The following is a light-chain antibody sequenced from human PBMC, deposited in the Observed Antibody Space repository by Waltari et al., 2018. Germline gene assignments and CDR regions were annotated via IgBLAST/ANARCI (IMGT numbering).Light chain of an antibody. CDR2: EIN. V-gene: IGLV2-8*01. CDR3: SSYAGSNRVI. Sequence: QSALTQPPSASGSPGQSFTVPCTGTSSDLGGYDSVSWYQHHPGKAPKLMIYEINTRPSGGPNRFSGSRSGHTASLTVSGLRPEDEADYYCSSYAGSNRVIFGGGTKLTVL. CDR1: SSDLGGYDS. J-gene: IGLJ2*01.